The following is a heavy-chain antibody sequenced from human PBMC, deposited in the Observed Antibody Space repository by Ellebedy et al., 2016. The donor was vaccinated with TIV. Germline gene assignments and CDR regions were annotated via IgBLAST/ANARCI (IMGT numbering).Heavy chain of an antibody. Sequence: PGGSLRLSCTASGFTVGINYMNWLRQAPGKGLEWVSLIYSGGDTVYADSVKGRFTISRDSSKNTLYLQMNSLRAEDTAVYYCARDPPGIAASGPYKWGQGTLVTVSS. D-gene: IGHD6-13*01. CDR2: IYSGGDT. J-gene: IGHJ4*02. V-gene: IGHV3-53*01. CDR1: GFTVGINY. CDR3: ARDPPGIAASGPYK.